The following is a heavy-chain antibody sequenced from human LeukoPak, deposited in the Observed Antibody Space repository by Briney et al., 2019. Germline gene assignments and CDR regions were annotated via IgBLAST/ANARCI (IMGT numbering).Heavy chain of an antibody. Sequence: ASVKVSCKASGYTFTSYDINWVRQATGQGLEWMGWMNPNSGNTGYAQKFQGRVTMTRNTSISTAYMELSSLRSDDTAVYYCVFVEMTSTWTDYWGQGTLVTVSS. D-gene: IGHD5-24*01. CDR1: GYTFTSYD. V-gene: IGHV1-8*01. CDR2: MNPNSGNT. CDR3: VFVEMTSTWTDY. J-gene: IGHJ4*02.